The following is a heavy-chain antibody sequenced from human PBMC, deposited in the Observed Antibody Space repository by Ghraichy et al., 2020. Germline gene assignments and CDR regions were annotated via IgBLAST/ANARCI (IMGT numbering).Heavy chain of an antibody. CDR3: AKAWGYCSGGPCPPYNWLDS. D-gene: IGHD2-15*01. V-gene: IGHV3-23*01. J-gene: IGHJ5*01. CDR2: ISSNGGTT. CDR1: GFTFINYV. Sequence: GGSLRLSCAASGFTFINYVMNWVRQAPGKGPEWVSTISSNGGTTYYADSVKGRFTISRDNSKNTLFLQMNSLRAEDAAVYYCAKAWGYCSGGPCPPYNWLDSWGQGTLVTVSS.